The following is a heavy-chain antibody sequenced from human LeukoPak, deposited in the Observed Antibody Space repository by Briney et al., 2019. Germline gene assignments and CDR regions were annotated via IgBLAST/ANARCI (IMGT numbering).Heavy chain of an antibody. CDR1: GFTFSNAW. D-gene: IGHD3-10*01. CDR2: IKSKTDGGTK. Sequence: AGGSLRLSCAASGFTFSNAWMSWVRQAPGKGLEWVGRIKSKTDGGTKDYAAPVKGRFTISRDDSKNTLYLQMNSLKTEDTAVYYCTTDGYYYGSGSYSVFDYWGQGTLVTVSS. V-gene: IGHV3-15*01. CDR3: TTDGYYYGSGSYSVFDY. J-gene: IGHJ4*02.